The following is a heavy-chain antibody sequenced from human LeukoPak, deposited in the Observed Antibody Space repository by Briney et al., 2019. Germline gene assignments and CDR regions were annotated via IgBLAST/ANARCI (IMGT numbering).Heavy chain of an antibody. CDR2: IYYSGST. D-gene: IGHD5-12*01. CDR3: ARVLGRPPVVATIDY. Sequence: PSETLSLTSTVSGGSISSYYWSWIRQPPGKGLEWIGYIYYSGSTNYNPSLKSRVTISVDTSKNQFSLKLSSVTAADTAVYYCARVLGRPPVVATIDYWGQGTLVTVSS. V-gene: IGHV4-59*01. CDR1: GGSISSYY. J-gene: IGHJ4*02.